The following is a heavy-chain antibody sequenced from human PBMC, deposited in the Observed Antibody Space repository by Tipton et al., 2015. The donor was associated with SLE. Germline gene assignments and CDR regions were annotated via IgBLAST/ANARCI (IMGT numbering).Heavy chain of an antibody. CDR1: GGTFNRYA. D-gene: IGHD3-22*01. J-gene: IGHJ5*02. CDR3: AREDYYDTGGFYGWFDV. CDR2: IIPIFGTA. Sequence: QVQLAQSGAEAKKPGSSVKVSCKAPGGTFNRYAMNWVRQAPGQGLEWMGGIIPIFGTANYAQKFQGRVTITTDESTSTAYMELTSLRSEDTAVYYCAREDYYDTGGFYGWFDVWGQGTLVTVSS. V-gene: IGHV1-69*01.